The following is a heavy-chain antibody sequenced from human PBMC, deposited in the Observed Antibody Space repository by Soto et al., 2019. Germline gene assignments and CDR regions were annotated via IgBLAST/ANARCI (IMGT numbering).Heavy chain of an antibody. CDR1: GYTFTSYG. CDR2: ISAYNGNT. V-gene: IGHV1-18*01. CDR3: ARPVYYYDSSGYYGNWFDP. J-gene: IGHJ5*02. D-gene: IGHD3-22*01. Sequence: ASVKVSCKASGYTFTSYGISWVRQAPGQGLEWMGWISAYNGNTNYAQKLQGRVTMTTDTSTSTAYMELRSLRSDDTAVYYCARPVYYYDSSGYYGNWFDPWGQGTLVTVSS.